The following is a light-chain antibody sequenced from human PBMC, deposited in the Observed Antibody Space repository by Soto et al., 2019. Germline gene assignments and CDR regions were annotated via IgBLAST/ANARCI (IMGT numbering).Light chain of an antibody. CDR2: AAS. CDR1: QSISSY. CDR3: QLSYNTPIT. J-gene: IGKJ5*01. Sequence: DIQMTQSPSSLSASVGDRVTITCRASQSISSYLNWYQQKPGKAPKLLIYAASNLQSGVPSRFSGSGSGTDFTLTISSLQPEDFATYYCQLSYNTPITCGPGTRLEIK. V-gene: IGKV1-39*01.